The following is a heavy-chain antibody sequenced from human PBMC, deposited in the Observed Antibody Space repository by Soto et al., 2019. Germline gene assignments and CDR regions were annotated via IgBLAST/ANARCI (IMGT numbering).Heavy chain of an antibody. D-gene: IGHD6-13*01. Sequence: GASVKVSCKASGYIFTSHDIDWVRQASGQGLEWMGWMNLNGDSGYAQDFQGRISMTRDTATDTAYMELSSLRSDDTAVYYCARGGPAAGFDLWGQGTLVTVSS. CDR1: GYIFTSHD. J-gene: IGHJ4*02. CDR3: ARGGPAAGFDL. V-gene: IGHV1-8*01. CDR2: MNLNGDS.